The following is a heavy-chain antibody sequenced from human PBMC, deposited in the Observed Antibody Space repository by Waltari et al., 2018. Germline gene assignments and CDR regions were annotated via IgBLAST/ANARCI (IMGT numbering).Heavy chain of an antibody. J-gene: IGHJ6*02. CDR3: ARDYEWFRELFGDYYYYGMDV. V-gene: IGHV7-4-1*02. D-gene: IGHD3-10*01. CDR2: INTNTGNP. Sequence: QVQLVQSGSELKKPGASVKVSCKASGYTFTSYAMNWVRQAPGQGLEWMGWINTNTGNPTYAQGFTGRFVFSLDTSVSTAYLQISSLKAEDTAVYYCARDYEWFRELFGDYYYYGMDVWGQGTTVTVSS. CDR1: GYTFTSYA.